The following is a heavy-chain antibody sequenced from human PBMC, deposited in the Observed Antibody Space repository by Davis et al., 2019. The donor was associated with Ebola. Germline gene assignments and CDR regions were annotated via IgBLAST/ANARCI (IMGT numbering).Heavy chain of an antibody. CDR2: INHSGST. CDR3: ARSSRDCYDY. V-gene: IGHV4-4*02. CDR1: GGSISSSNW. J-gene: IGHJ4*02. Sequence: PSETLSLTCAVSGGSISSSNWWSWVRQPPGKGLEWIGEINHSGSTNYNPSLKSRVTISVDTSKNQFSLKLSSVTAADTAVYYCARSSRDCYDYWGQGTLVTVSS.